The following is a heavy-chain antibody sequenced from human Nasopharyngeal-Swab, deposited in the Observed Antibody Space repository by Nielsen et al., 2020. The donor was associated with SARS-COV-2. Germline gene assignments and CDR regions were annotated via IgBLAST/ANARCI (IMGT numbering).Heavy chain of an antibody. CDR3: ARHSSLLMDV. D-gene: IGHD3-22*01. V-gene: IGHV1-46*01. CDR1: GYTFTTSY. J-gene: IGHJ6*03. Sequence: ASVKVSCKASGYTFTTSYMHWVRQAPGQGLEWMGIINPSGGSTNYAQKFQGRVTMTRDTSTGTVYMELSSLRSEDTAVYYCARHSSLLMDVWGKGTTVTVSS. CDR2: INPSGGST.